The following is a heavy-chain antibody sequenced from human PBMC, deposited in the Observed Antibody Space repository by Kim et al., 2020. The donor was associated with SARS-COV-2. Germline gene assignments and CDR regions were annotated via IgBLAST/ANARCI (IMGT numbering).Heavy chain of an antibody. D-gene: IGHD3-9*01. J-gene: IGHJ4*02. Sequence: YRQKCQDRFTITVDESKRTVYMELRSLTSEDTAVYFCATRNYDLLTGAFDYWGQGTLVTVSS. CDR3: ATRNYDLLTGAFDY. V-gene: IGHV1-69*01.